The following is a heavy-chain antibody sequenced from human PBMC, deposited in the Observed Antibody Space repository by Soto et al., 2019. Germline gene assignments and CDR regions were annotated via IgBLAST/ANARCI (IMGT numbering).Heavy chain of an antibody. D-gene: IGHD2-21*01. CDR2: IYVTGAV. J-gene: IGHJ5*02. CDR3: ARLRIATNNYKWFDP. Sequence: PSETLSLTCSVSGAALNSGNYYWSWIRQVPGKGLEWIGHIYVTGAVDYNPSLRDRITISQGTSERQFSLNLRLVTAADTAVYYCARLRIATNNYKWFDPWGQGTPATVSS. V-gene: IGHV4-31*03. CDR1: GAALNSGNYY.